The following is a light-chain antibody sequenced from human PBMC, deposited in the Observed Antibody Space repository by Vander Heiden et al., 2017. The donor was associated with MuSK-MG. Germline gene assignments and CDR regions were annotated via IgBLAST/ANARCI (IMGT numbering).Light chain of an antibody. CDR2: GVN. J-gene: IGLJ2*01. Sequence: QSALTPPPSASGSPGRSVTISCTGTSRDVGSYDPVSCYQQHPGTPPIVVFYGVNKRPSGVPDRFDASWSGTTAFPTISGLQAEDDAYYFCTPYASSNNLVFGRGTKLTVL. CDR1: SRDVGSYDP. V-gene: IGLV2-8*01. CDR3: TPYASSNNLV.